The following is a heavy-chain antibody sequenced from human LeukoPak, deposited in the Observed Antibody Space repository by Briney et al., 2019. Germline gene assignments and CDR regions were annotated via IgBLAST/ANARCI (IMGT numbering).Heavy chain of an antibody. CDR3: TPRYQLLYY. D-gene: IGHD2-2*02. CDR1: GFTASTTA. V-gene: IGHV3-23*01. J-gene: IGHJ4*02. Sequence: TGGSLRLSCAASGFTASTTAMSWVRQAPGKGLEWVSAIRGSGTDTFYTDSVKGRFTISRDNSKNTLYLHMNSLRAEDTAVYYCTPRYQLLYYWGQGTLVTVSS. CDR2: IRGSGTDT.